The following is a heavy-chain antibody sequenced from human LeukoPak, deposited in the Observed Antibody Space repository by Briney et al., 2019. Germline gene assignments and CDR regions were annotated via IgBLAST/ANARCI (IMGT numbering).Heavy chain of an antibody. Sequence: SETLSLTCTVSGGSLTIGHYYWTWIRQHPGKGLEWIGHIHPSGITDYNPSLQSRVTMSLDTSQNQFSLKLTSVTAADTAIYYCARGQDAFKTGYWGQGTLVTVSS. CDR1: GGSLTIGHYY. V-gene: IGHV4-31*03. D-gene: IGHD5-24*01. CDR2: IHPSGIT. CDR3: ARGQDAFKTGY. J-gene: IGHJ4*02.